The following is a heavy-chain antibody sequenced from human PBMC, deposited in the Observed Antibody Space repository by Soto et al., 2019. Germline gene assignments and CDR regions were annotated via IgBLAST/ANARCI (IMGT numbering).Heavy chain of an antibody. CDR2: IYYSGST. V-gene: IGHV4-31*03. CDR3: ARGQHCSSTSCSNWFDP. CDR1: GGSISSGGYY. Sequence: QVQLQESGPGLVKPSQTLSLTCTVSGGSISSGGYYWSWIRQHPGKGLEWIGYIYYSGSTYYNPSLKSRVTISVDTSKNQFSLKLSSVTAADTAVYYCARGQHCSSTSCSNWFDPWGQGTLVTVSS. D-gene: IGHD2-2*01. J-gene: IGHJ5*02.